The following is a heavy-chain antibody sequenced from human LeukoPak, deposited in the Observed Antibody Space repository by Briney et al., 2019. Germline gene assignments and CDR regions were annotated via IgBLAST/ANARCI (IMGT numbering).Heavy chain of an antibody. CDR1: GFTFSSYW. CDR2: IKQDGSEK. D-gene: IGHD3-10*01. Sequence: GGSLRLSCAASGFTFSSYWMSWVRQAPGKGLEWVANIKQDGSEKYYVDSVKGRFTISRDNAKNSLYLQMNSLRAEDTAVYYCARVSGTPRSYFDYWGQGTLVTVSS. V-gene: IGHV3-7*01. CDR3: ARVSGTPRSYFDY. J-gene: IGHJ4*02.